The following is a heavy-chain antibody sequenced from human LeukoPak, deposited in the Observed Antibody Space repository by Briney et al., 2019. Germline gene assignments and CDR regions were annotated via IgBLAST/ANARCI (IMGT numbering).Heavy chain of an antibody. CDR2: ISNDGSNK. V-gene: IGHV3-30*18. CDR1: GFTFSTYG. CDR3: AKSGIAAAGQRGYFDY. D-gene: IGHD6-13*01. Sequence: GGSLRLSCAASGFTFSTYGIHWVRQAPGKGLEWVAVISNDGSNKYYADSVKGRFTISRDNSKNTVYLQMNSLRGEDTAVYYCAKSGIAAAGQRGYFDYWGQGILVTVSS. J-gene: IGHJ4*02.